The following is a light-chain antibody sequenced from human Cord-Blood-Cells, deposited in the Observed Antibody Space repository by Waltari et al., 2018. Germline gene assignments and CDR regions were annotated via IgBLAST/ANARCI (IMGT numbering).Light chain of an antibody. V-gene: IGKV3-15*01. Sequence: EIVMTPSPAPLSVAPGERATLPCRASQSVSSNLAWYQQKPGQAPRLLIYGASTRATGIPARFSGSGSGTEFTLTISSLQSEDFAVYYCQQYNNWPPRTFGQGTKVEIK. J-gene: IGKJ1*01. CDR2: GAS. CDR1: QSVSSN. CDR3: QQYNNWPPRT.